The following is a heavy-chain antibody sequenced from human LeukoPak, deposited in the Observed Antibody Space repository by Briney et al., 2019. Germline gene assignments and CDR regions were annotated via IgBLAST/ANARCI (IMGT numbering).Heavy chain of an antibody. V-gene: IGHV4-39*01. CDR2: IYYSGNT. Sequence: SETQSLTCTVPGDSISSSSYYCGWIRQPPGEGLEWIGSIYYSGNTYYNPSLKRRVTISVDTSKNQFSLSMSSVTAAETAVYYCARHLRSYGDFARLDYFDSWGQESWLPVSS. CDR3: ARHLRSYGDFARLDYFDS. D-gene: IGHD4-17*01. J-gene: IGHJ4*01. CDR1: GDSISSSSYY.